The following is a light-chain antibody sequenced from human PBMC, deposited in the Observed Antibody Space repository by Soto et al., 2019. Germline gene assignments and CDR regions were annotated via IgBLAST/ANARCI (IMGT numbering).Light chain of an antibody. Sequence: QSVLTQPASVSGSPGQSITISCTGTNSDVGAFNYVSWYQHHPGKAPKLIIYEVSDRPSGISNRFSGSKSGNTASLTISGLRAEDEADYYCSSYRRSSALVFGTGTKLTVL. CDR3: SSYRRSSALV. V-gene: IGLV2-14*01. CDR1: NSDVGAFNY. CDR2: EVS. J-gene: IGLJ1*01.